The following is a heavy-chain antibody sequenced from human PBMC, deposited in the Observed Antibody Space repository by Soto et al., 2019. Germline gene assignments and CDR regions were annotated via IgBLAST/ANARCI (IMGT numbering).Heavy chain of an antibody. CDR2: IDPGDSST. V-gene: IGHV5-10-1*01. CDR3: ARLEKWYYNYYGLDV. CDR1: GYSFTTYG. J-gene: IGHJ6*02. Sequence: PGESLKISCQGSGYSFTTYGISWVRQMPGKGLEWMGKIDPGDSSTNYSPSFRGHITISVDRSINTAHLQFSSLKAADTAVYYCARLEKWYYNYYGLDVWGQGTMVTVS. D-gene: IGHD1-26*01.